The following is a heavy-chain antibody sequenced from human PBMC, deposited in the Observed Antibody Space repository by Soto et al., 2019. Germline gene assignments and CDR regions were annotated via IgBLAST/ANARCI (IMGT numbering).Heavy chain of an antibody. D-gene: IGHD4-17*01. CDR2: IKQDGSEK. CDR3: ARDVDADFRTDFDY. Sequence: GGSLRHSCAASGGTFSSYWMSCVRQAPGKGLEWVANIKQDGSEKYYAASARGRFTISRDNAENSVYLEMDSLRAEDTALYYCARDVDADFRTDFDYWGRGTLVTVSS. V-gene: IGHV3-7*03. J-gene: IGHJ4*02. CDR1: GGTFSSYW.